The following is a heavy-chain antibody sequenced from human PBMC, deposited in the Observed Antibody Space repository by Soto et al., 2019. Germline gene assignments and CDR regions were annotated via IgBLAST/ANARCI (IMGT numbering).Heavy chain of an antibody. CDR2: IYYSGTT. CDR3: ARESYYGSGATVVGY. V-gene: IGHV4-61*01. CDR1: GGSISSSNFY. D-gene: IGHD3-10*01. Sequence: PEETLSLTCTVAGGSISSSNFYWSWIRQPPGKGLEWIGYIYYSGTTSYNPSLNSRVTISVDTSKNQFSLKLNSVTAADTAVYYCARESYYGSGATVVGYWGLGTLVTVSS. J-gene: IGHJ4*02.